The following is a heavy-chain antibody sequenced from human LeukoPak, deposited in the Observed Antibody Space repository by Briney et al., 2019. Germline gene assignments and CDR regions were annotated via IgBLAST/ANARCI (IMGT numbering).Heavy chain of an antibody. Sequence: SGGSLRLSCAASGFTFDDYAMHWVRQVPGTGLEWVSGISWNSGNIGYADSVKGRFTISRDNSKNTLYLQMNSLRAEDTAVYYCARDGSSSHYYYYYYMDVWGKGTTATVSS. CDR3: ARDGSSSHYYYYYYMDV. CDR2: ISWNSGNI. J-gene: IGHJ6*03. D-gene: IGHD6-6*01. CDR1: GFTFDDYA. V-gene: IGHV3-9*01.